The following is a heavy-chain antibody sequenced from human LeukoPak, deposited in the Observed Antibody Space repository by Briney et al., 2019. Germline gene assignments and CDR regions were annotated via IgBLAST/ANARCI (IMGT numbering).Heavy chain of an antibody. D-gene: IGHD4-17*01. V-gene: IGHV3-9*01. J-gene: IGHJ1*01. CDR3: AKHSGTTVTTSSGFFQH. Sequence: GGSLRLSCAASGFTFDDYAMHWVRQAPGKGLEWVSGISWNSGSIGYADSVTGRFTISRDNAKNSLYLQMNSLRAEDTALYYCAKHSGTTVTTSSGFFQHCRQGTLVTVSS. CDR1: GFTFDDYA. CDR2: ISWNSGSI.